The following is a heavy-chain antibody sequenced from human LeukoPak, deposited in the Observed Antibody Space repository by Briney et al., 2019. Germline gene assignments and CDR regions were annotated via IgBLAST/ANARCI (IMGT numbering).Heavy chain of an antibody. D-gene: IGHD4-17*01. CDR2: MNPNSGNT. J-gene: IGHJ4*02. Sequence: ASVKVSCKASGYTFTSYDINWVRQATGQGLEWMGWMNPNSGNTGYARKFQGRVTTTRNTSISTADMELSSLRSEDTAMYYCARGSNDYGDRDYWGQGTLVTVSS. CDR3: ARGSNDYGDRDY. CDR1: GYTFTSYD. V-gene: IGHV1-8*01.